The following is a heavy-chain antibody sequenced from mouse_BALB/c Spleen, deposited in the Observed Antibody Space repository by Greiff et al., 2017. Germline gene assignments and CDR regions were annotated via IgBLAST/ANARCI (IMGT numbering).Heavy chain of an antibody. CDR2: INPYNDGT. V-gene: IGHV1-14*01. Sequence: VQLQQSGPELVKPGASVKMSCKASGYTFTSYVMHWVKQKPGQGLEWIGYINPYNDGTKYNEKFKGKATLTSDKSSSTAYMELSSLTSEDSAVYYCARKYGNYSYWYFDVWGAGTTVTVSS. J-gene: IGHJ1*01. CDR3: ARKYGNYSYWYFDV. CDR1: GYTFTSYV. D-gene: IGHD2-10*02.